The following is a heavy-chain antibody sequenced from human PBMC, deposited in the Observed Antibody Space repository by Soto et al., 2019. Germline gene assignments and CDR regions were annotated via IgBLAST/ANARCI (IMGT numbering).Heavy chain of an antibody. D-gene: IGHD2-15*01. Sequence: SETLSLTCSVSGGSVSSGSYYWSWIRQPPGKGLEWIGYIYYSGSTNYNPSLKSRVTISVDTSKNQFSLKLSSVTAADTAVYYCARGRGYCSGGSCYWFDYWGQGTLVTVSS. V-gene: IGHV4-61*01. CDR3: ARGRGYCSGGSCYWFDY. CDR1: GGSVSSGSYY. J-gene: IGHJ4*02. CDR2: IYYSGST.